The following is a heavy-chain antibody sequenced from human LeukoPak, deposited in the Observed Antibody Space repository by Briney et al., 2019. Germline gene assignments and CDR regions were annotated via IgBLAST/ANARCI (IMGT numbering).Heavy chain of an antibody. CDR3: ARAPPPTSDSSGWGPGCFDP. CDR2: INPSGGST. CDR1: GYTFTSYY. D-gene: IGHD6-25*01. J-gene: IGHJ5*02. V-gene: IGHV1-46*01. Sequence: ASVKVSCKASGYTFTSYYMHWVRQAPGQGLEWMGIINPSGGSTSYAQKFQGRVTMTRDTSTSTVYMELSSLRSEDTAVYYCARAPPPTSDSSGWGPGCFDPGAKEPLVTVPS.